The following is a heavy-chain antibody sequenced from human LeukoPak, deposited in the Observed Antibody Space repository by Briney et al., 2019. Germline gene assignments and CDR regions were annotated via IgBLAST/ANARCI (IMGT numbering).Heavy chain of an antibody. J-gene: IGHJ4*02. CDR1: GFTFSSHR. Sequence: GGSLRLSCAASGFTFSSHRMHWVRQAPGQGLEWVAYVSTSSTTIQYADSVKGRFTISRDDAKNSLSLQMNSLRVEDTAVYYCARVIAIHTVTPFDRWGQGTLVTVSS. V-gene: IGHV3-48*04. CDR2: VSTSSTTI. D-gene: IGHD4-11*01. CDR3: ARVIAIHTVTPFDR.